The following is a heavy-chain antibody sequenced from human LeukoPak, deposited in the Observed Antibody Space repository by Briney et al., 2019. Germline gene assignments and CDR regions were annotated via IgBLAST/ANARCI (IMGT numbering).Heavy chain of an antibody. D-gene: IGHD2-15*01. J-gene: IGHJ4*02. CDR3: ARAGGYCGRISCPYYFDY. V-gene: IGHV1-18*04. Sequence: GASVKVSCKASGYTFTSYYMHWVRQTPGQGLEWMGWISAYNGNTNYAQKLQGRVTMTTDTSTSTAYMELSSLRSEDTAVYYCARAGGYCGRISCPYYFDYWGQGSLVAVSS. CDR1: GYTFTSYY. CDR2: ISAYNGNT.